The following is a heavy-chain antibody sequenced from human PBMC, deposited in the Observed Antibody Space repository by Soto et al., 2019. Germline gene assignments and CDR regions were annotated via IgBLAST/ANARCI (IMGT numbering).Heavy chain of an antibody. D-gene: IGHD2-2*02. Sequence: ASVKVSCKASGYTFSNYGISWVRQAPGQGLEWMGWISAKSGNTHYAQNLQARVTMTTDTSASTAFMELRRLTSDDTAVYYCVRGLDCSTPICYTLAYWGQGTLVTVSS. CDR3: VRGLDCSTPICYTLAY. CDR1: GYTFSNYG. V-gene: IGHV1-18*04. CDR2: ISAKSGNT. J-gene: IGHJ4*02.